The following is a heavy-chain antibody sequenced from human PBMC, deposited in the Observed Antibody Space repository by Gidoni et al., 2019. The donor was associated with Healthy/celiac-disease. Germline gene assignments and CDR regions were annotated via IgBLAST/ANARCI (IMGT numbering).Heavy chain of an antibody. Sequence: QVQLVQSGAEVKKPGASVKVSCTASGYTFTSYGISWVRQAPGKGLEWMGWISAYNGNTNYAQKLKGRVTMTTDTSTSTAYMELRSLRSDDTAVYYCAREFEDTAMVTTQDYYYGMDVWGQGTTVTVSS. CDR2: ISAYNGNT. D-gene: IGHD5-18*01. J-gene: IGHJ6*02. V-gene: IGHV1-18*01. CDR3: AREFEDTAMVTTQDYYYGMDV. CDR1: GYTFTSYG.